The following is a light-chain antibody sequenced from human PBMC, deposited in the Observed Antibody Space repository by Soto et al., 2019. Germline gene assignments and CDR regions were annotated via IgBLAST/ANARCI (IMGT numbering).Light chain of an antibody. V-gene: IGKV1-5*03. CDR3: QQYNTYSSLT. CDR1: QSISTF. J-gene: IGKJ4*01. CDR2: KAS. Sequence: DIQMTQSPSSLSASEGDRVTITCRASQSISTFLNWYQQKPGKAPRLLIYKASSLESGVPSRFSGSGYGTEFTLTISSLQADDFATYYCQQYNTYSSLTFGGGTKVDIK.